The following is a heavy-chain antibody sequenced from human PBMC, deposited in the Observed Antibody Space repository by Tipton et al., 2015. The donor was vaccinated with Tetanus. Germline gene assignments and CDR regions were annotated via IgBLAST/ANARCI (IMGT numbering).Heavy chain of an antibody. V-gene: IGHV5-10-1*01. CDR2: IDPSDSYT. CDR1: GYSFTSYW. D-gene: IGHD3-22*01. J-gene: IGHJ4*02. CDR3: ARHKLHYDSSGYYYDDY. Sequence: VQLVQSGAEVKKPGESLKISCKGSGYSFTSYWISWVRQMPGKGLEWMGRIDPSDSYTNYSPSFQGHVTISADKSISTAYLQWSSLKPSDTAMYYCARHKLHYDSSGYYYDDYWGQGTLVTVSS.